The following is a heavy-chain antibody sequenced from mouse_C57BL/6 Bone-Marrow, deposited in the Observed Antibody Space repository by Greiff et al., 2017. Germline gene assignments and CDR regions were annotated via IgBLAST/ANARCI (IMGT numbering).Heavy chain of an antibody. CDR2: ISSGSSTI. J-gene: IGHJ2*01. CDR3: AREENDYDDYFDY. D-gene: IGHD2-4*01. Sequence: EVQRVESGGGLVKPGGSLKLSCAASGFTFSDYGMHWVRQAPEKGLEWVAYISSGSSTIYYADTVKGRFTISRDNAKNTLFLQMTSLRSEDTAMYYCAREENDYDDYFDYWGQGTTLTVSS. CDR1: GFTFSDYG. V-gene: IGHV5-17*01.